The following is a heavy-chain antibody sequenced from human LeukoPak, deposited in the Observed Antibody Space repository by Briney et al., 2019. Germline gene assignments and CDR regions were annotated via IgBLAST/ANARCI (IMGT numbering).Heavy chain of an antibody. CDR1: GYTFTSYA. J-gene: IGHJ4*02. D-gene: IGHD2-2*02. V-gene: IGHV1-3*01. CDR3: ARAGIVVVPAAIRGAFDY. CDR2: INAGNGNT. Sequence: ASVKVSCKASGYTFTSYAMHWVGQAPGQRLEWMGWINAGNGNTKYSQKFQGRVTITRDTSASTAYMELSSLRSEDTAVYYCARAGIVVVPAAIRGAFDYWGQGTLVTVSS.